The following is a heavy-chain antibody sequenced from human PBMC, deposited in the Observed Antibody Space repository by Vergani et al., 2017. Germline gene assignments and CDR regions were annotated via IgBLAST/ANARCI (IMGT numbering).Heavy chain of an antibody. V-gene: IGHV3-53*02. D-gene: IGHD5-24*01. CDR3: ASDGRRSDFMDV. CDR2: IYSGGST. Sequence: EVQLVETGGGLIQPGGSLRLSCAASGFTVSSNYMSWVRQAPGKGLEWVSVIYSGGSTYYADSVKGRFTISRDNTKNTLYLQMNSLGAEDTAVYYCASDGRRSDFMDVWGKGTTVTVSS. CDR1: GFTVSSNY. J-gene: IGHJ6*03.